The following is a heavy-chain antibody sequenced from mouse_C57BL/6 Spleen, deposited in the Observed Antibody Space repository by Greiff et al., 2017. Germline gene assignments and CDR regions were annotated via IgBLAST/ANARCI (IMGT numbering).Heavy chain of an antibody. CDR2: IDPEDGET. CDR3: ASPNYYGSSYEGAWFAY. Sequence: VQLKQSGAELVKPGASVKLSCTASGFNIKDYYMHWVKQRTEQGLEWIGRIDPEDGETKYAPKFQGKATITADTSSNTAYLQLSSLTSEDTAVYYCASPNYYGSSYEGAWFAYWGQGTLVTVAA. V-gene: IGHV14-2*01. CDR1: GFNIKDYY. D-gene: IGHD1-1*01. J-gene: IGHJ3*01.